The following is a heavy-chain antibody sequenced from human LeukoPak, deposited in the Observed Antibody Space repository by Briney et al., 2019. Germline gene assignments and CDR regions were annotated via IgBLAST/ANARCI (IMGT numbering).Heavy chain of an antibody. J-gene: IGHJ4*02. D-gene: IGHD3-10*01. V-gene: IGHV1-18*01. CDR1: AYTFSNYG. CDR2: ISAYNGNT. CDR3: ARDLDGSGSYYTDY. Sequence: ASVKVSCKASAYTFSNYGFNWVRQAPGQGLEWMGWISAYNGNTKYAQNLQGRFTMTTDTSTSTAYMELRSLTPDDTAVYYCARDLDGSGSYYTDYWGQGTLVTVSS.